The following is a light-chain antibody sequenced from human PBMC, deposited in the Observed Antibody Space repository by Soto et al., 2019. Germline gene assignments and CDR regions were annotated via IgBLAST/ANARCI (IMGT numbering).Light chain of an antibody. V-gene: IGLV3-21*02. Sequence: SYELTQPPSVSVAPGQTARITCGGNNIGRKSVHWYQQKPGQAPVLVVYDNRDRPSGIPERISGSNSGNTATLTISRVEAGDEAAYYCQVWDRSSDRPFVSAARTKVTVL. J-gene: IGLJ1*01. CDR1: NIGRKS. CDR2: DNR. CDR3: QVWDRSSDRPFV.